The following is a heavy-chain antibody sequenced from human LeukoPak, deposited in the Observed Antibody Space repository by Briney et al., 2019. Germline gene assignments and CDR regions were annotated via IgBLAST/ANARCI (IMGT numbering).Heavy chain of an antibody. CDR2: ISAYNGNT. J-gene: IGHJ5*01. D-gene: IGHD6-19*01. CDR3: SRDAAVAGTVDWFDS. CDR1: GYTFTSYS. Sequence: ASVKVSCKASGYTFTSYSISWVRQAPGQGLEWMGWISAYNGNTNYAQKHQGRVTMTTDTSTSTAYMELRSLRSDDTAVYYCSRDAAVAGTVDWFDSWGQGTLVTVSS. V-gene: IGHV1-18*01.